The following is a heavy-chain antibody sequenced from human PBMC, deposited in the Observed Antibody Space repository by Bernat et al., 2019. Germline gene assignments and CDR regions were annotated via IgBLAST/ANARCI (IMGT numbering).Heavy chain of an antibody. D-gene: IGHD4-17*01. V-gene: IGHV3-11*06. CDR1: GFTFSDYY. CDR2: ISSSSSYT. Sequence: QVQLVESGGGLVKPGGSLRLSCAASGFTFSDYYMSWIRQAPGKGLEWVSYISSSSSYTNYADSVKGRFTISRDNAKNSLYLQMNSLRAEDTAVYYCARDAPNYGDYEGVNYYYGMDVWGQGTTVTVSS. CDR3: ARDAPNYGDYEGVNYYYGMDV. J-gene: IGHJ6*02.